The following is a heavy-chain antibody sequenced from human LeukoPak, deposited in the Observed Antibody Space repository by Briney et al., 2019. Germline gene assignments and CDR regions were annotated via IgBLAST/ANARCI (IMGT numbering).Heavy chain of an antibody. CDR2: ISSSSSYI. Sequence: NAGGSLRLSCAASGFTFSSYSMNWVRQAPGKGLEWVSSISSSSSYIYYADSVKGRFTISRDNAKNSLYLQMNSLRAEDTAVYYCASQWELGYFDYWGQGTLVTVSS. D-gene: IGHD1-26*01. V-gene: IGHV3-21*01. CDR1: GFTFSSYS. J-gene: IGHJ4*02. CDR3: ASQWELGYFDY.